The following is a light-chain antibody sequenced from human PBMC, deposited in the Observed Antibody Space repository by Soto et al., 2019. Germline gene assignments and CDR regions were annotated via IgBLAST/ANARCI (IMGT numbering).Light chain of an antibody. V-gene: IGKV3-15*01. CDR1: QSVGIN. CDR2: AAS. CDR3: QQYNDWTPGGA. J-gene: IGKJ2*01. Sequence: ETVMTQSPATLSVSPGERITLSCRASQSVGINLAWYQQKPGQAPRLLIYAASSRATSIPARFIGDGSGTEFTLTISSLQSEDFAVYYCQQYNDWTPGGAFGQGTKLEMK.